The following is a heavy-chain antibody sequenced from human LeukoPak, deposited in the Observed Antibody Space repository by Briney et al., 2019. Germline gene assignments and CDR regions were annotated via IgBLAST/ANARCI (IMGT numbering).Heavy chain of an antibody. Sequence: PGESLKISCQGSGYSFTSYWIGWVRQMPGKGLEWMGIIYPGDSDTRYSPSFQGQVTISADKSISTAYLQWSSLKASDTAMYYCARRGYNWNSHYYMDVWGKGTTVTVSS. CDR1: GYSFTSYW. D-gene: IGHD1-7*01. J-gene: IGHJ6*03. CDR2: IYPGDSDT. CDR3: ARRGYNWNSHYYMDV. V-gene: IGHV5-51*01.